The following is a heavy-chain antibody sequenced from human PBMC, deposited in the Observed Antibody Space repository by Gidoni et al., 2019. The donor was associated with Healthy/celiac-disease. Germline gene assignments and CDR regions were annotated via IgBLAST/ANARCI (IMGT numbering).Heavy chain of an antibody. CDR1: GFTFSSYG. CDR2: ISYAGSNK. Sequence: VQLVEYGGGVVQPGRSLRRFCSADGFTFSSYGKHWVRQAPRKGPEAVAVISYAGSNKYYADPVRGRVTISRDNSKNTLYLQMNSLRAEDTAVYYCAKDPDQGYCSSTSCYTFDYWGQGTLVTVSS. J-gene: IGHJ4*02. V-gene: IGHV3-30*18. CDR3: AKDPDQGYCSSTSCYTFDY. D-gene: IGHD2-2*02.